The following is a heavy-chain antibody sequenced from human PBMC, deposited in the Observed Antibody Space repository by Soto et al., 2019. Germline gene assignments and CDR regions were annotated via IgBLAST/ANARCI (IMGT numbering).Heavy chain of an antibody. CDR1: GFTFSNAW. V-gene: IGHV3-15*01. CDR3: TTGGDIAVVPAATGPDNWFDP. J-gene: IGHJ5*02. Sequence: GGSLRLSCAASGFTFSNAWMSWVRQAPGKGLEWVGRIKSKTDGGTTDYAAPVKGRFTISRDDSKNTLYLQMNSLKTEDTAVYYCTTGGDIAVVPAATGPDNWFDPWGQGTLVTVSS. D-gene: IGHD2-2*01. CDR2: IKSKTDGGTT.